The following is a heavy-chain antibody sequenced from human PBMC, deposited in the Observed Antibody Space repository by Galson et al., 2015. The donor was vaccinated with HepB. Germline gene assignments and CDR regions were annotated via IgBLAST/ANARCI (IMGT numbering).Heavy chain of an antibody. D-gene: IGHD4-23*01. CDR1: GFTFSSYG. CDR3: ARGVHYGGNLGFDY. CDR2: IWYDGSNK. V-gene: IGHV3-33*01. Sequence: SLRLSCAASGFTFSSYGMHWVRQAPGKGLEWVAVIWYDGSNKYYADSVKGRFTISRDNSKNTLYLQMNSLRAEDTAVYYCARGVHYGGNLGFDYWGQGTLVTVSS. J-gene: IGHJ4*02.